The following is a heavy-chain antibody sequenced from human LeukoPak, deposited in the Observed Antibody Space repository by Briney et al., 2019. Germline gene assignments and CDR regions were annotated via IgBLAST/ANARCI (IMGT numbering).Heavy chain of an antibody. Sequence: GGSLRLSCAASGFTFSSYWMSWVRQAPGKGLEWVATIKQDGTEKNYLDSVKGRFTISRDTAKNSLYLQMNSLRAEDTAVYYCATYSSSNGREFQYWGQGTLVTVSS. D-gene: IGHD2-2*01. CDR2: IKQDGTEK. CDR1: GFTFSSYW. CDR3: ATYSSSNGREFQY. V-gene: IGHV3-7*01. J-gene: IGHJ1*01.